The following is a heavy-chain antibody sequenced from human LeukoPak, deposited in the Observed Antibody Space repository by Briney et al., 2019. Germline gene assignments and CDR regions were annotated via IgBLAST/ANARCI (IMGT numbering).Heavy chain of an antibody. CDR3: AKAGSSGPYYYYMDV. CDR2: IRYDGSNK. V-gene: IGHV3-30*02. CDR1: GFTFSSYG. J-gene: IGHJ6*03. Sequence: GGSLRLSCAASGFTFSSYGMHWVRQAPGKGLEWVAFIRYDGSNKYYADSVKGRFTISRDNSKNTLYLQMNSLRAEDTAVYYCAKAGSSGPYYYYMDVWGKGTTVTVSS. D-gene: IGHD3-22*01.